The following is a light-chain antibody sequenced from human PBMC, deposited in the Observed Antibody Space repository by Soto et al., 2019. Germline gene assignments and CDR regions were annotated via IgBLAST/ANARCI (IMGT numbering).Light chain of an antibody. CDR3: QQSYSVPST. V-gene: IGKV1-39*01. CDR2: STS. Sequence: QMTQSPSSQSASVGDSLTITCRASQSIGRFLNGYQQRVGKAPNLLISSTSKLESGVPSRFSGSGSGTDFTLTIIRLQPEDFGISYCQQSYSVPSTFGQGTRVQIK. J-gene: IGKJ1*01. CDR1: QSIGRF.